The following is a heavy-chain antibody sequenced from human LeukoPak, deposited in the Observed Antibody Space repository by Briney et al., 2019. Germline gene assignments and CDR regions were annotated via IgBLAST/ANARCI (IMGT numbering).Heavy chain of an antibody. J-gene: IGHJ3*02. CDR2: IYSDGTT. Sequence: PSETLSLTCTVSGASINSRDYYWGWIRQPPGQGLEWIGSIYSDGTTYYNPSLKSRVSISADTSKNHFSLWPSSVTAADMAVYYCAKHRGSFFEAFDIWGQGTAVSVSS. CDR1: GASINSRDYY. CDR3: AKHRGSFFEAFDI. V-gene: IGHV4-39*01. D-gene: IGHD1-26*01.